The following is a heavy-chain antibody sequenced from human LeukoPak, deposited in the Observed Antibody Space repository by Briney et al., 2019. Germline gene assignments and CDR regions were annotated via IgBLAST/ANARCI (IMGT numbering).Heavy chain of an antibody. CDR2: ITTSGSAK. J-gene: IGHJ4*02. Sequence: GGSLRLSCAASGFVFSDYEVNWVRQAPGKGLEWVSYITTSGSAKYYADSVKGRFTISRDNANNLLYLQMDSLRTEDTAVYYCARLYDISDYWGQGTLVTVSS. V-gene: IGHV3-48*03. CDR1: GFVFSDYE. D-gene: IGHD3-22*01. CDR3: ARLYDISDY.